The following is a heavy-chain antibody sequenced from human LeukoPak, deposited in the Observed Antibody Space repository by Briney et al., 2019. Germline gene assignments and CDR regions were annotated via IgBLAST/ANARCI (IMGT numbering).Heavy chain of an antibody. CDR3: ARGELWFGESKNAFDI. Sequence: GASVKVSCKASGYTFTGYYLHWVRQAPGQGLEWMGCVNPNSGGTNYAQKFQGRVTMTRDTSISTAYMELSRLRSDDTAVYYCARGELWFGESKNAFDIWGQGTMVTVSS. CDR2: VNPNSGGT. CDR1: GYTFTGYY. J-gene: IGHJ3*02. D-gene: IGHD3-10*01. V-gene: IGHV1-2*02.